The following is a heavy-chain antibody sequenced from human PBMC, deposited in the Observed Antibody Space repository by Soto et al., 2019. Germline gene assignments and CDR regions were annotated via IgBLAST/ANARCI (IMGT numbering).Heavy chain of an antibody. CDR1: GGTFSSYA. CDR2: IIPIFGTA. Sequence: ASVKVSCKASGGTFSSYAISWVRQAPGQGLEWMGGIIPIFGTANYAQKFQGRVTITADKSTSTAYMELSSLRSEDTAVYYCATPYYYDSSVYGLYYFDYWGQGTLVTVSS. D-gene: IGHD3-22*01. J-gene: IGHJ4*02. V-gene: IGHV1-69*06. CDR3: ATPYYYDSSVYGLYYFDY.